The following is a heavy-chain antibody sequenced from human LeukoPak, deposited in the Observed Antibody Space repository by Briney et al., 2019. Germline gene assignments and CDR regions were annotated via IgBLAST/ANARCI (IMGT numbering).Heavy chain of an antibody. CDR3: ARGVYIAAAQYGY. CDR2: IYYSGTT. J-gene: IGHJ4*02. D-gene: IGHD6-13*01. Sequence: PSETLSLTCTVSGGSISSYYWSWIRQPPGKGLEWIGYIYYSGTTNYNPSLKSRVTISVDTSKNQFSLKLSSVTAADTAVYYCARGVYIAAAQYGYWGQGTLVTVSS. CDR1: GGSISSYY. V-gene: IGHV4-59*01.